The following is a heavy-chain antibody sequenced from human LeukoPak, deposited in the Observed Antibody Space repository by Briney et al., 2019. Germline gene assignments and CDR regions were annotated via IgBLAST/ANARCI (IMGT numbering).Heavy chain of an antibody. Sequence: GGSLRLSCAASGFTFSDYYMSWIRQAPGKGLEWVSYIGSSGSTIYYADSVKGRFTISRDNAKNSLYLQMNSLRAEDTAVYYCARGSPHNWNYAAYWGQGTLVTVSS. CDR2: IGSSGSTI. CDR3: ARGSPHNWNYAAY. J-gene: IGHJ4*02. V-gene: IGHV3-11*01. CDR1: GFTFSDYY. D-gene: IGHD1-7*01.